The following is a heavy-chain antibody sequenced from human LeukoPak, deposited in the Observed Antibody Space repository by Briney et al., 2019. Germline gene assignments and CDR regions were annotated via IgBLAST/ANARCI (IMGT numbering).Heavy chain of an antibody. CDR2: INPNSGGT. J-gene: IGHJ4*02. CDR3: ARALGVGFAEDVYYFDF. D-gene: IGHD3-10*01. CDR1: GYTLTDYY. Sequence: ASVTVSCKASGYTLTDYYIRWVRQAPGQGLEWMGRINPNSGGTNYAQKFQGRVTMTRDTPINTVYLKLTSLRSTDTALYYCARALGVGFAEDVYYFDFWGQGSLVTVSS. V-gene: IGHV1-2*06.